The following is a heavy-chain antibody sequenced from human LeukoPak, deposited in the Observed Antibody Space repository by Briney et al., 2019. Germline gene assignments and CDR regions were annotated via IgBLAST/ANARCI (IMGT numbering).Heavy chain of an antibody. CDR1: GFTFSSYS. Sequence: GGSLRLSCAASGFTFSSYSVSWVRQAPGKGLEWVSSISSSSSYIYYADSVKGRFTISRDNAKNSLYLQMNSLRAEDTAVYYCARVSGKLERISGHDYWGQGTLVTVSS. CDR2: ISSSSSYI. V-gene: IGHV3-21*01. J-gene: IGHJ4*02. CDR3: ARVSGKLERISGHDY. D-gene: IGHD1-1*01.